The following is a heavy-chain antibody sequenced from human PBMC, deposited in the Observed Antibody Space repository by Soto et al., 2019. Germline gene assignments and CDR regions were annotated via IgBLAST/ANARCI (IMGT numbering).Heavy chain of an antibody. V-gene: IGHV4-59*11. CDR3: ARGGASSKYFDY. J-gene: IGHJ4*02. D-gene: IGHD2-15*01. CDR1: GISIRDQY. Sequence: ASETLSLTCTVSGISIRDQYWSWIRQPPGKGLEWIGFIYYDGTTNYNPSLKSRVTIAVDTSKSQFSLKLSSVTTADTAVYYCARGGASSKYFDYWGQGALVTVSS. CDR2: IYYDGTT.